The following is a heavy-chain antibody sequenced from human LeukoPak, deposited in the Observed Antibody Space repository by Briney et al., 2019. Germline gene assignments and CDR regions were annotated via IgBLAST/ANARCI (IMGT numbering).Heavy chain of an antibody. CDR3: ARIPFPGYYYGSGAIDY. D-gene: IGHD3-10*01. V-gene: IGHV1-18*01. J-gene: IGHJ4*02. CDR1: GYTFTSYG. CDR2: ISAYNGNT. Sequence: ASVKVSRKASGYTFTSYGISWVRQAPGQGLEWMGWISAYNGNTNYAQKLQGRVTMATDTSTSTAYMELRSLRSDDTAVYYCARIPFPGYYYGSGAIDYWGQGTLVTVSS.